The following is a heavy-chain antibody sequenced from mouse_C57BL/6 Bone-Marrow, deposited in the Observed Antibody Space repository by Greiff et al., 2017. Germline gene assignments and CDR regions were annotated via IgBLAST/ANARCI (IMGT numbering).Heavy chain of an antibody. CDR2: IDPEDGDT. CDR1: GFNIKDYY. J-gene: IGHJ4*01. Sequence: EVKLQESGAELVRPGASVKLSCTASGFNIKDYYMHWVKQRPEQGLEWIGRIDPEDGDTEYAPKFQGKATMTADTSSNPAYLQLSSLTSVDTAVYYCTTSAMDYWGQGTSVTVSS. CDR3: TTSAMDY. V-gene: IGHV14-1*01.